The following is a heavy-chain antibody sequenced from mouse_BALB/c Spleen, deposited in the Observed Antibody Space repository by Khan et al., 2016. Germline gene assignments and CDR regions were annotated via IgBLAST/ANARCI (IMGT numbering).Heavy chain of an antibody. CDR1: GDSITSGH. CDR3: ATWDYYGSAFAY. D-gene: IGHD1-2*01. Sequence: EVQLQESGPSLAKPSQTLSLTCSVTGDSITSGHWNWIRKFPGNKFDFMGYISHSGDSYYNPSFKSRISITRDTSKNQYYLQLNSVTTEDTATYYCATWDYYGSAFAYWGQGTLVTVSA. J-gene: IGHJ3*01. V-gene: IGHV3-8*02. CDR2: ISHSGDS.